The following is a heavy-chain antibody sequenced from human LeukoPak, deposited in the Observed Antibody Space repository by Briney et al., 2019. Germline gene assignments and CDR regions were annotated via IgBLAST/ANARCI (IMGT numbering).Heavy chain of an antibody. J-gene: IGHJ4*02. CDR3: ARWGDSSGSFDY. CDR2: IWYDGSNK. D-gene: IGHD3-22*01. CDR1: GFTFSSYG. Sequence: PGGSLRLSCAASGFTFSSYGMHWVRQAPGKGLEWVAVIWYDGSNKYYADSVKGRFTISRDNSKNTLYLQVNSLRAEDTAVYYCARWGDSSGSFDYWGQGTLVTVSS. V-gene: IGHV3-33*01.